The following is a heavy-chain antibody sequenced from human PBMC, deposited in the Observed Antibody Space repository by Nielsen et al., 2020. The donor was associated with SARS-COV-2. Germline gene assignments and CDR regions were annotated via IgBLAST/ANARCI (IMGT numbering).Heavy chain of an antibody. Sequence: GSLRLSCAVYGGSFSGYYWSWIRQPPGKGLEWIGEINHSGSTNYNPSLKSRVTISVDTSKNQFSLKLSSVTAADTAVYYCARGWAAMVTGYYFDYWGQGTLVTVSS. J-gene: IGHJ4*02. V-gene: IGHV4-34*01. CDR1: GGSFSGYY. D-gene: IGHD5-18*01. CDR3: ARGWAAMVTGYYFDY. CDR2: INHSGST.